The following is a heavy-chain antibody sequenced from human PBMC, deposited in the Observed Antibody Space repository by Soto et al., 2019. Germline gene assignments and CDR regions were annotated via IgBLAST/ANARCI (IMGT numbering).Heavy chain of an antibody. V-gene: IGHV1-69*06. Sequence: SVKVSCKASGGTFSSYAISWVRQAPGQGLEWMGGIIPIFGTANYAQKFQGRVTITADKSTSTAYMELSSLRSEDTAVYYCARPIFIAAAGSPENNYGMDVWGRGTTVTVSS. CDR3: ARPIFIAAAGSPENNYGMDV. J-gene: IGHJ6*02. D-gene: IGHD6-13*01. CDR1: GGTFSSYA. CDR2: IIPIFGTA.